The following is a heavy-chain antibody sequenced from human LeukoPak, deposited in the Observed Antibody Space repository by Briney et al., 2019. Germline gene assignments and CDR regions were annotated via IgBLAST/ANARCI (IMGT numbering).Heavy chain of an antibody. Sequence: GASVKLSCNASGYTFTSYAKNWVRQAPGQGLEWVGCINTNTGNPTYAQGFTGRFVFSLDTSVNTPYLQIRSLKAEATAVYYCARDGPYYYDSSGYNWFDPGGQGSLVTASS. V-gene: IGHV7-4-1*01. D-gene: IGHD3-22*01. CDR3: ARDGPYYYDSSGYNWFDP. J-gene: IGHJ5*02. CDR2: INTNTGNP. CDR1: GYTFTSYA.